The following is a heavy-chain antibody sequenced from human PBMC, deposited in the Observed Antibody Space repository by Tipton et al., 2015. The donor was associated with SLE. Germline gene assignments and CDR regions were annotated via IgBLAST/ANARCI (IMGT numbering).Heavy chain of an antibody. CDR3: ARLRMEYYYDSSGYYSDAFDT. CDR2: MYYSGST. Sequence: LRLSCTFSGGSISSHYWSWIRQPPGKGLEWIGYMYYSGSTDYNPSLKSRVTMSVDTSKNQFSLRLSSVTAADTAVYYCARLRMEYYYDSSGYYSDAFDTWGQGTMVTVSS. D-gene: IGHD3-22*01. J-gene: IGHJ3*02. V-gene: IGHV4-59*08. CDR1: GGSISSHY.